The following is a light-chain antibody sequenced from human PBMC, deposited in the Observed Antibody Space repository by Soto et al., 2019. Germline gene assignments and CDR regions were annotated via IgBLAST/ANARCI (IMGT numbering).Light chain of an antibody. CDR3: QQRSNWPWT. CDR1: QSVSTY. V-gene: IGKV3-11*01. Sequence: EIVLTQSPATLSLSPGERATLSCRASQSVSTYLAWYQQKPGQPPRLLIYHASNRATGLPARFSGSGSGTDFTLTISSLEPEDFAVYYCQQRSNWPWTFGQGTKVEIK. J-gene: IGKJ1*01. CDR2: HAS.